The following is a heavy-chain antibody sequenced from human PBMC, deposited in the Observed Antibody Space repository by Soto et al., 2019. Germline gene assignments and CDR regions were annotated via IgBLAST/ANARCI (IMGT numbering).Heavy chain of an antibody. D-gene: IGHD5-18*01. V-gene: IGHV4-59*01. Sequence: LSLTCTVSGGSISSYYWSWIRQPPGKGLEWIGYIYYSGSTNYNPSLKSRVTISVDTSKNQFSLKLSSVTAADTAVYYCARDSGYSYGSFDYWGQGTLVTVSS. J-gene: IGHJ4*02. CDR2: IYYSGST. CDR3: ARDSGYSYGSFDY. CDR1: GGSISSYY.